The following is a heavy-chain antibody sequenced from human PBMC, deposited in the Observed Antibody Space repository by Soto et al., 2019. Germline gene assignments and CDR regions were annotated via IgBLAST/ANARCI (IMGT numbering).Heavy chain of an antibody. D-gene: IGHD6-13*01. CDR1: GFTVSSYY. CDR3: ARVPSSSYHYFDY. CDR2: IYSAGSA. Sequence: EVLLVESGGGLVQPGGSLRLSCAASGFTVSSYYMSWVRQAPGKGLEWGSVIYSAGSADFADSVKGRFTISRDNSKNTLYLQISSLRAEDTAVYYCARVPSSSYHYFDYWGQGTLVTVSS. J-gene: IGHJ4*02. V-gene: IGHV3-66*01.